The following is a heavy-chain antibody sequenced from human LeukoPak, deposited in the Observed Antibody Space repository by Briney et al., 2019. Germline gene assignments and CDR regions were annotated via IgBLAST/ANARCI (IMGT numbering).Heavy chain of an antibody. CDR2: ISSSGSTI. J-gene: IGHJ4*02. V-gene: IGHV3-11*01. CDR3: ARWDPNGYNYGDYFDY. D-gene: IGHD5-24*01. CDR1: GFTLSSYA. Sequence: PGGSLRLSCAASGFTLSSYAMSWIRQAPGKGLEWVSYISSSGSTIYYADSVKGRFTISRDNAKNSLYLQMNSLRAEDTAVYYCARWDPNGYNYGDYFDYWGQGTLVTVSS.